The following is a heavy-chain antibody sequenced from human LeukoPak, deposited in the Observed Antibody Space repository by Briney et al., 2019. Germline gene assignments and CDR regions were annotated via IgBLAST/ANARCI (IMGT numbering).Heavy chain of an antibody. Sequence: GGSLRLSCAASGFTFSSYAMSWVRQAPGKGLEWVSATSASGGITYYADSVKGRFTISRDNSKHTLYLHMNSLRAEDTAVYYCARDLGGAPWANAFDIWGQGTKVTVSS. CDR1: GFTFSSYA. J-gene: IGHJ3*02. CDR2: TSASGGIT. D-gene: IGHD4-23*01. V-gene: IGHV3-23*01. CDR3: ARDLGGAPWANAFDI.